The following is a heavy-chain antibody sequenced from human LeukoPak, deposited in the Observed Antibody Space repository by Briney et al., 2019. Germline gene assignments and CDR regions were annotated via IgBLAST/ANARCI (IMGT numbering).Heavy chain of an antibody. CDR1: GVTFSNYA. CDR3: ASLDCDGDCYSWDPRGYYYSGLDV. Sequence: PGTSLRLSCAASGVTFSNYAMNWVRQAPGKGLEWVAVISHDGSHQFYADSVKDRFTISRDNPKNTLLLQMNSLRAEDTAVYYCASLDCDGDCYSWDPRGYYYSGLDVWGQGTTVTVSS. D-gene: IGHD2-21*02. CDR2: ISHDGSHQ. J-gene: IGHJ6*02. V-gene: IGHV3-30*04.